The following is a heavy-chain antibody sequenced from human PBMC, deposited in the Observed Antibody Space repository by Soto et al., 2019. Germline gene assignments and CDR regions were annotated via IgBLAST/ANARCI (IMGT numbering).Heavy chain of an antibody. D-gene: IGHD2-2*01. Sequence: QMQLQESGPGLVKPSETLSLTCTVSGGSIRGYYWSWIRQPAGRGLECIGRMHTSGSTNYNPSLKSRVTISVDMSKNQISLKLTSVTAADTALYYCVRASMPKAHFDDWGQGTLVTVSS. CDR1: GGSIRGYY. CDR2: MHTSGST. CDR3: VRASMPKAHFDD. V-gene: IGHV4-4*07. J-gene: IGHJ4*02.